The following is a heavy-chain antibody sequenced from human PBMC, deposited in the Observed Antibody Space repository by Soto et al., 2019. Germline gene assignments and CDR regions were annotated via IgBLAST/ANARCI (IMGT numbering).Heavy chain of an antibody. J-gene: IGHJ5*02. Sequence: EVQLAESGGGLVQPGGSLRLSCAASGFTLSSYAMNWVRQAPGKGLEWVSYISSSSSNIQYAGSVTGRFTISRDNAKNSLYLQINSPRDDDTAVYCCARDCSLANRWCLWFDPWGQGTLVTVSS. V-gene: IGHV3-48*02. D-gene: IGHD2-21*02. CDR2: ISSSSSNI. CDR1: GFTLSSYA. CDR3: ARDCSLANRWCLWFDP.